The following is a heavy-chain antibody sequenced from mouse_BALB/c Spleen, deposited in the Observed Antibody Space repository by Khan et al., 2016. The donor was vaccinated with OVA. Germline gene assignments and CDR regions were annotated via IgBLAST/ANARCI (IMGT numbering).Heavy chain of an antibody. CDR3: ARFYDPYYAMDY. J-gene: IGHJ4*01. D-gene: IGHD2-3*01. Sequence: QVQLKQSGPGLVAPSQSLSITCTVSGFSLTSYGVNWVRQPPGKGLEWLGVIWAGGSTNYNSALMSRLSISKANSKRHVFLQMNSLQTDDTAMYYCARFYDPYYAMDYWGQGTSVTVSS. CDR1: GFSLTSYG. CDR2: IWAGGST. V-gene: IGHV2-9*02.